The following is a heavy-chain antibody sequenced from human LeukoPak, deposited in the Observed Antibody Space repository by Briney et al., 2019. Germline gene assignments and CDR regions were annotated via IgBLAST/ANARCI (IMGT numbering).Heavy chain of an antibody. V-gene: IGHV4-38-2*02. CDR2: IYHSGST. CDR3: ARGSYGSGRGLFDP. Sequence: PSETLSLTCTVSGYSISSGYYWGWIRPPPGKGLEWIGSIYHSGSTYYNPSLKSRVTISVDTSKNQFSLKLSSVTAADTAVYYCARGSYGSGRGLFDPWGQGTLVTVSS. CDR1: GYSISSGYY. D-gene: IGHD3-10*01. J-gene: IGHJ5*02.